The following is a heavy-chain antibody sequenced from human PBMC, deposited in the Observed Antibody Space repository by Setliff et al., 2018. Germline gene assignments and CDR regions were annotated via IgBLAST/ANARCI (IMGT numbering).Heavy chain of an antibody. V-gene: IGHV4-4*08. J-gene: IGHJ4*02. CDR3: ARSLGSGSYYNSRPFYSDY. CDR2: IYSSGST. CDR1: DGSISTYY. D-gene: IGHD3-10*01. Sequence: SETLSLTCTVSDGSISTYYWSWIRQPPGKRLEWIGYIYSSGSTNYNPSLKSRVTISVDTSKNQFSLKLSSVTAADTAVYFCARSLGSGSYYNSRPFYSDYWGQGTLVTVSS.